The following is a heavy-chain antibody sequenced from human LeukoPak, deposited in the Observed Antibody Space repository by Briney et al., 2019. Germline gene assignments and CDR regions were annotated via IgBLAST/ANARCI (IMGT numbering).Heavy chain of an antibody. J-gene: IGHJ4*02. CDR2: IYNSGST. V-gene: IGHV4-39*01. CDR3: ARRCGSTSCYRY. Sequence: PSETLSLTCTVSGDSIRSGSYYWGWIRQPPGKGLEWIGNIYNSGSTDYNPSLKSRLTISVDTSKNQFSLKLSSVTAADKAVYYCARRCGSTSCYRYWGQGTLVTVSS. D-gene: IGHD2-2*01. CDR1: GDSIRSGSYY.